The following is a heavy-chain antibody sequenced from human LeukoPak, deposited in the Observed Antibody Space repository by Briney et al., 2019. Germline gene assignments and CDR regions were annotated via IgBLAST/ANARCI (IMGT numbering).Heavy chain of an antibody. D-gene: IGHD1-26*01. CDR1: GGSISSYY. CDR2: IYYSGST. V-gene: IGHV4-59*01. CDR3: ARDQNVVGPSHNAFDI. Sequence: SETLSLTCTVSGGSISSYYWSWIRQPPGKGLEWIGYIYYSGSTNYNPSLKSRVTISVDTSMNQFSLKLSSVTAADTAVYYCARDQNVVGPSHNAFDIWGQGTMVTVSS. J-gene: IGHJ3*02.